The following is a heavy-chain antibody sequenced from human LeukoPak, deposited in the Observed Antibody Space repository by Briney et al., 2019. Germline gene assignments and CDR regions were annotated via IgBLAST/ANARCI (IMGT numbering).Heavy chain of an antibody. CDR3: SRGIGGYDSIVDY. Sequence: PGRSLRLSCAASGFTFSSYAMHWVRQAPGKGLEWVAVLWYDGSNKYYADSVKGRFTISRDNSKNTLYLQMNSLRVEDTAVYYCSRGIGGYDSIVDYWGQGTLVTVSS. CDR2: LWYDGSNK. CDR1: GFTFSSYA. J-gene: IGHJ4*02. D-gene: IGHD5-12*01. V-gene: IGHV3-33*01.